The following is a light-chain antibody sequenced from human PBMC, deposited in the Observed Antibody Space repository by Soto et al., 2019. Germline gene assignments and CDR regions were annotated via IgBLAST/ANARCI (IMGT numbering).Light chain of an antibody. CDR2: QDT. Sequence: SYELTQPPSVSVSPGQTASITCSGGKLGDKYACWYQQKPGQSPVLVIYQDTKRPSGIPERFSGSKSGNTATLTISGTQAIDEADYYCQAWDSSTPVVFGGGTKLTVL. V-gene: IGLV3-1*01. J-gene: IGLJ2*01. CDR3: QAWDSSTPVV. CDR1: KLGDKY.